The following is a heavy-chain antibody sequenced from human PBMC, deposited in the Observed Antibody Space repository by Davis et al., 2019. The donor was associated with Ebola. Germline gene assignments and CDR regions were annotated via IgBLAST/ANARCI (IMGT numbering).Heavy chain of an antibody. CDR2: INSDGSST. Sequence: HTGGSLRLSCAASGFTFSSYWMHWVRQAPGKGLVWVSRINSDGSSTSYADSVKGRFTISRDNAKNTLYLQMNSLRAEDTAVYYCARTYSSSWNFDYWGQGTLVTVSS. J-gene: IGHJ4*02. CDR3: ARTYSSSWNFDY. D-gene: IGHD6-13*01. V-gene: IGHV3-74*01. CDR1: GFTFSSYW.